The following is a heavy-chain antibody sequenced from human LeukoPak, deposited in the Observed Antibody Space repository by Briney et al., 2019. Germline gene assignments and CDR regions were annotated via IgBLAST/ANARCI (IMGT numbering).Heavy chain of an antibody. Sequence: GGSLRLSCAASGFTFSNYAMSWVRQAPGKGLEWVSGISGGAGTPYYADSVKGRFTISRDNSKNTLYLQMSSLRAEDTAVYYCAKRRTTVIAMDYFDYWGQGTLVTVSS. D-gene: IGHD4-17*01. CDR3: AKRRTTVIAMDYFDY. CDR2: ISGGAGTP. CDR1: GFTFSNYA. V-gene: IGHV3-23*01. J-gene: IGHJ4*02.